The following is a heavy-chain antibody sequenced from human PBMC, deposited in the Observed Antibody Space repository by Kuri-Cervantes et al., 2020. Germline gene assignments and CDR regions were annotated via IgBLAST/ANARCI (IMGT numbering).Heavy chain of an antibody. CDR2: ISWNSGSI. D-gene: IGHD3-3*01. J-gene: IGHJ4*02. CDR1: GFTFDDYA. Sequence: GGSLRLSCAASGFTFDDYAMHWVRQAPGKGLEWVSGISWNSGSIGYADSVKGRFTISRDNAKNSLYLQMNSLRAQDTALYYCAKGLDYDFWSGFYFGADYWGQGTLVTVSS. V-gene: IGHV3-9*01. CDR3: AKGLDYDFWSGFYFGADY.